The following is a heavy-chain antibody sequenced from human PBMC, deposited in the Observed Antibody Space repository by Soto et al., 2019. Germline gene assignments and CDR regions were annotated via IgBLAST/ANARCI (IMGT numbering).Heavy chain of an antibody. CDR3: AKDTEGIVVVVAAKNAFDI. Sequence: GGSLRLSCAASGFTFSSYGMHWVRQAPGKGLEWVAVISYDGSNKYYADSVKGRFTISRDNSKNTLYLQMNSLRAEDTAEYYWAKDTEGIVVVVAAKNAFDIWGQGTMVTVSS. J-gene: IGHJ3*02. CDR1: GFTFSSYG. CDR2: ISYDGSNK. V-gene: IGHV3-30*18. D-gene: IGHD2-15*01.